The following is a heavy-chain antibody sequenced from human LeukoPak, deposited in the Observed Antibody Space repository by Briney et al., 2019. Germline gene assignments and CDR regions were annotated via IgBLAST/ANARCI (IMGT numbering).Heavy chain of an antibody. J-gene: IGHJ4*02. D-gene: IGHD3-10*01. V-gene: IGHV1-2*06. CDR3: ARARGTSGSYFREDFDY. CDR2: INPNSGGT. Sequence: ASVKVFCKASGYTFTGYYMHWVRQAPGQGLEWMGRINPNSGGTNYAQKFQGRVTMTRDTSISTAYMELSRLRSDDTAVYYCARARGTSGSYFREDFDYWGQGTLVTVSS. CDR1: GYTFTGYY.